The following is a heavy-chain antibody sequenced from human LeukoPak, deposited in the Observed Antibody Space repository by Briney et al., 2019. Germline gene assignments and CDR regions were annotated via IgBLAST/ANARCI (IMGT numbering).Heavy chain of an antibody. D-gene: IGHD1-26*01. CDR2: IYYSGST. Sequence: SETLSLTCTVSGGSISSSSYYWGWIRQPPGKGLEWIGSIYYSGSTYYNPSLKSRVTISVDTSKNQFSLKLSSVTAADTAVYYCARVVGATRTLLFDYWGQGTLVTVSS. V-gene: IGHV4-39*07. CDR3: ARVVGATRTLLFDY. J-gene: IGHJ4*02. CDR1: GGSISSSSYY.